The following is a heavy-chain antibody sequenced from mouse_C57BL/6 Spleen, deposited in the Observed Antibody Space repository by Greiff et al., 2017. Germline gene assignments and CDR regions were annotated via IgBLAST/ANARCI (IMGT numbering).Heavy chain of an antibody. V-gene: IGHV5-4*01. D-gene: IGHD4-1*01. CDR3: ARETGTRVFAY. CDR2: ISDGGSYT. Sequence: EVQLVESGGGLVKPGGSLKLSCAASGFTFSSYAMSWVRQTPEKRLEWVATISDGGSYTYYPDNVKGRFTISRNNAKNTLYLQMSRLKSEDTAMYYCARETGTRVFAYWGQGTLVTVSA. CDR1: GFTFSSYA. J-gene: IGHJ3*01.